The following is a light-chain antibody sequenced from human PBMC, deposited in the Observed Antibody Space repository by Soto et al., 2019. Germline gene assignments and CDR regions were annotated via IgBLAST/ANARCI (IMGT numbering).Light chain of an antibody. CDR2: GAS. CDR3: QHYVERSPIT. V-gene: IGKV3-20*01. J-gene: IGKJ5*01. CDR1: QSVSSR. Sequence: EVVMAQSPATLSLSPGERATLSCRASQSVSSRLAWYQQKPGQAPRLLISGASTRATGIPDRFSGSGSGTDFTLTISRLEPEDFALYYCQHYVERSPITFGQGTRLE.